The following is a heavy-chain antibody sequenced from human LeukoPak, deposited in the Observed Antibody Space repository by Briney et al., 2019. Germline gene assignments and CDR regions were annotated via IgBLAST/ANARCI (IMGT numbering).Heavy chain of an antibody. CDR3: ARKEVAVRHDY. CDR2: ISGYNGHT. D-gene: IGHD5-12*01. J-gene: IGHJ4*02. Sequence: GASVKVSCKASGYTFTNYGITWVRQAPGQGLEWMGWISGYNGHTDYAQKLQGRVTMTTDTSTSTAYMELRSLRSGDTAVYYCARKEVAVRHDYWGQGTLVTVSS. V-gene: IGHV1-18*01. CDR1: GYTFTNYG.